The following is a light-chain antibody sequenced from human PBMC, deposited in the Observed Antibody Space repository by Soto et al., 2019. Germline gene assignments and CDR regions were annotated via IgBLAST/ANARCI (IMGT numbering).Light chain of an antibody. J-gene: IGKJ1*01. CDR2: DAS. CDR3: QQYETFSGT. CDR1: HSVSGW. V-gene: IGKV1-5*01. Sequence: DVQMTQYTSTLSAAVGDTVTVTCRAIHSVSGWWAWYQQKPGEAPKLLIYDASALPRGVPSRFSGSGSGTKFTLTIASLQPDDFATYYCQQYETFSGTFGPGTKVEI.